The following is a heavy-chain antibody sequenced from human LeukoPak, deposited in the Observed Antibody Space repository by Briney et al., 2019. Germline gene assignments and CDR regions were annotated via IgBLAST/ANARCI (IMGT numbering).Heavy chain of an antibody. Sequence: PGGPLRLSCAASGFTFSNYAMYCVRQAPGKGLECVAFTTHDGSDKYYGDSVKGRFTISRDNSKNTLYLQMNSLRAEDTAVYYCAKDRANAWSSDYWGQGTLVTVSS. CDR1: GFTFSNYA. V-gene: IGHV3-30*02. CDR2: TTHDGSDK. D-gene: IGHD3-10*01. CDR3: AKDRANAWSSDY. J-gene: IGHJ4*02.